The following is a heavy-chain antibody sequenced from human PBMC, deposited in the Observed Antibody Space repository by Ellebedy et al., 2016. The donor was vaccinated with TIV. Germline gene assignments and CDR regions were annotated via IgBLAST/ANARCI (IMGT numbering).Heavy chain of an antibody. Sequence: GESLKISCAASGFTFSSYGMHWVRQAPGKGLEWVAVIWYDGSNKYYADSVKGRFTISRDNSKNTLYLQMNSLRAEDTAVYYCARVPGGLLRYFRPTNYGMDVWGQGTTVTVSS. D-gene: IGHD3-9*01. CDR2: IWYDGSNK. CDR3: ARVPGGLLRYFRPTNYGMDV. J-gene: IGHJ6*02. CDR1: GFTFSSYG. V-gene: IGHV3-33*01.